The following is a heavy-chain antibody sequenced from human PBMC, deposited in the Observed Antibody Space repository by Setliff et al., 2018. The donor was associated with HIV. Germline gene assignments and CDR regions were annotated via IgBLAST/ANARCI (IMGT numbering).Heavy chain of an antibody. CDR3: AKDTAPYYYGSESYSGVGYYYYYGMDV. D-gene: IGHD3-10*01. J-gene: IGHJ6*02. Sequence: LRLSCAASGFTFDDYAMHWVRQAPGKGLEWVSGISWNSGSIGYADSVKGRFTISRDNAKNSLYLQMNSLRAEDTAFYYCAKDTAPYYYGSESYSGVGYYYYYGMDVWGQGTTVTVSS. CDR1: GFTFDDYA. V-gene: IGHV3-9*01. CDR2: ISWNSGSI.